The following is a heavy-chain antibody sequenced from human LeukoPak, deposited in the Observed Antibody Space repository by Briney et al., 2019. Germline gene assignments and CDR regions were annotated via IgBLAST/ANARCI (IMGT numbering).Heavy chain of an antibody. V-gene: IGHV3-30*18. J-gene: IGHJ6*02. D-gene: IGHD2-2*02. CDR3: AKCGLSTTSCYIGMDV. CDR1: GFTFSSYG. Sequence: GGSLRLSCAASGFTFSSYGMHWVRQAPGKGLEWVAVISYDGSNKYYADSVKGRLTISRDNSKNTLYLQMNSLRAEDTAVYYCAKCGLSTTSCYIGMDVWGQGTTVTVSS. CDR2: ISYDGSNK.